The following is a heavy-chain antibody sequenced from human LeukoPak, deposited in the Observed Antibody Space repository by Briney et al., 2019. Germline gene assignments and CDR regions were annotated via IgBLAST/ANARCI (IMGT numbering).Heavy chain of an antibody. J-gene: IGHJ4*02. CDR1: GFTFSSYA. CDR2: ISGSGGST. V-gene: IGHV3-23*01. CDR3: AKDRPLLWFGELPVTYYFDY. Sequence: GGSLRLSCAASGFTFSSYAMSWVRQVPGKGLEWVSAISGSGGSTYYADSVKGRFTISRDNSKNTLYLQMNSLRAEDTAVYYCAKDRPLLWFGELPVTYYFDYWGQGTLVTVSS. D-gene: IGHD3-10*01.